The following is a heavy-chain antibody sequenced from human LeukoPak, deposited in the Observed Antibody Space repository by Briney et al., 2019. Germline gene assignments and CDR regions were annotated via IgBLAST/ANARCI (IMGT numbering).Heavy chain of an antibody. Sequence: GSLRLSCAASGFTFSSYWMHWVRQAPGKGLVWVSRINSDGSSTSYADSVKGRFTISRDNAKNTLYLQMNSLRAEDTAVYYCASLRLGRYYFDYWGQGTLVTVPS. CDR1: GFTFSSYW. V-gene: IGHV3-74*01. CDR3: ASLRLGRYYFDY. J-gene: IGHJ4*02. D-gene: IGHD2-15*01. CDR2: INSDGSST.